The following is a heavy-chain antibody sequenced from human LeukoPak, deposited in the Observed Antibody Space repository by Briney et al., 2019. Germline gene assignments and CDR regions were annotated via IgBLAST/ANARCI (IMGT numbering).Heavy chain of an antibody. J-gene: IGHJ3*02. CDR1: GYTFTSYG. CDR2: ISVNNGDT. V-gene: IGHV1-18*01. CDR3: AREGYTSGFPFDI. D-gene: IGHD6-19*01. Sequence: ASVKVSCKASGYTFTSYGISWVRQAPGQGLEWMGWISVNNGDTNFAQKLQGRVTMTTDTSTSTAYMELRSLRSDDTAVYYCAREGYTSGFPFDIWGQGTMVTVSS.